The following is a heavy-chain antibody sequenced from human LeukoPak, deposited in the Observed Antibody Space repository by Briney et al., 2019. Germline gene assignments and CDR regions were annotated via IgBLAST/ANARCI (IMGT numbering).Heavy chain of an antibody. V-gene: IGHV4-61*02. J-gene: IGHJ3*02. D-gene: IGHD3-3*01. Sequence: SQTLSLTCTVSGGSIGSGSYYWSWIRQPAGKGLEWIGRIYTSGSTNYNPSLKSRVTISVDTSKNQFSLKLSSVTAADTAVYYCARENAYYDFWSGSSDAFDIWGQGTMVTVSS. CDR2: IYTSGST. CDR1: GGSIGSGSYY. CDR3: ARENAYYDFWSGSSDAFDI.